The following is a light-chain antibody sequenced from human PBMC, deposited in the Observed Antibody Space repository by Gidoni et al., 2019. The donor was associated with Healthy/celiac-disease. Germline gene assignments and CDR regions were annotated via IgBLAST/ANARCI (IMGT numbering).Light chain of an antibody. CDR3: QSYDSSLSGFVV. V-gene: IGLV1-40*01. Sequence: QSVLTQPPPVSGAPGQRVTISCTGSSSNIGAGYDVHWYQQLPGTAPKLLIYVNSNRPSGVPDRFSCSKSGTSASLAITGLQAEDEADYYCQSYDSSLSGFVVFGGGTKLT. CDR1: SSNIGAGYD. CDR2: VNS. J-gene: IGLJ2*01.